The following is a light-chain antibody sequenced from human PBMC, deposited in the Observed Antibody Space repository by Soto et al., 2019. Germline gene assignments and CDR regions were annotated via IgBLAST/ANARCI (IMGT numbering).Light chain of an antibody. Sequence: DIVITQSPDSLAVSLGERATINCKSSQNVLYKSNNENYLAWYQQKPGQPPKLLIYWASTRNPGVPDRFSGSGSGTDFTLTISSLQAEDVAVYYCQQYSNTPPYTFGQGTKLEI. V-gene: IGKV4-1*01. CDR2: WAS. J-gene: IGKJ2*01. CDR3: QQYSNTPPYT. CDR1: QNVLYKSNNENY.